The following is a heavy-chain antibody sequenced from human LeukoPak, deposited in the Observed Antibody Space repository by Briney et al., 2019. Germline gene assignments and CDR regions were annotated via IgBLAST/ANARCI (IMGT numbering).Heavy chain of an antibody. V-gene: IGHV1-69*13. J-gene: IGHJ3*02. Sequence: ASVKVSCKASGGTFSSYAISWVRQAPGQELEWMGGIIPIFGTANYAQKFQGRVTITADESTSTAYMELSSLRSEDTAVYYCAILWFGERNTGVAIDIWGQGTMVTVSS. CDR1: GGTFSSYA. CDR2: IIPIFGTA. D-gene: IGHD3-10*01. CDR3: AILWFGERNTGVAIDI.